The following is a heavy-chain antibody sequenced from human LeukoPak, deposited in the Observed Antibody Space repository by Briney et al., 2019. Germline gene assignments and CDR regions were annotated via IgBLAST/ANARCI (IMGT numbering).Heavy chain of an antibody. D-gene: IGHD7-27*01. CDR3: AREGVFNWGIDY. Sequence: SETLSLTCTVSGGSISSGDYYWSWIRQPPGKGLEWIGYIYYSGSTYYNPSLKSRVTISVDTSKNQFSLKLSSVTAADTAVYYCAREGVFNWGIDYWGQGTLVTVSS. V-gene: IGHV4-30-4*01. CDR1: GGSISSGDYY. CDR2: IYYSGST. J-gene: IGHJ4*02.